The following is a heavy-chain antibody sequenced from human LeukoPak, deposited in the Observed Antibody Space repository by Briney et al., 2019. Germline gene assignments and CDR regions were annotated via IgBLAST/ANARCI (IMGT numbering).Heavy chain of an antibody. J-gene: IGHJ5*02. CDR3: ARGVGDNGGKYNWFAP. D-gene: IGHD4-23*01. CDR2: ISHDGSNK. V-gene: IGHV3-30-3*01. CDR1: GFTFSTYS. Sequence: GGSLRLSCAASGFTFSTYSMHWLSQAPGKGLEWVAVISHDGSNKYYADSVRGRFTISRDNSKNTLYLQMNSLRAEDTAVYYCARGVGDNGGKYNWFAPWGQGTLATVSS.